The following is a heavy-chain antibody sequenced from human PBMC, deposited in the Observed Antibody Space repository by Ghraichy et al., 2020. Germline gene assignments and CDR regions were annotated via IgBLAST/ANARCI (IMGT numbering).Heavy chain of an antibody. CDR1: GFTFSDYY. CDR3: ARGGSWVVVAEDWFDP. D-gene: IGHD2-15*01. CDR2: ISSSGSTI. V-gene: IGHV3-11*01. Sequence: GGSLRLSCAASGFTFSDYYMSWIRQAPGKGLEWVSYISSSGSTIYYADSVKGRFTISRDNAKNSLYLQMNSLRAEDTAVYYCARGGSWVVVAEDWFDPWGQGTLVTVSS. J-gene: IGHJ5*02.